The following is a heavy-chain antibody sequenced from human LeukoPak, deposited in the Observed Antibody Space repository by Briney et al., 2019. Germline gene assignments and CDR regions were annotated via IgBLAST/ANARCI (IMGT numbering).Heavy chain of an antibody. D-gene: IGHD3-10*01. CDR2: IRYDGSNK. V-gene: IGHV3-30*02. Sequence: GGSLRLSCAASGFTFSSYGMHWVRQAPGKGLEWVAFIRYDGSNKYYADSVKGRFTISRDNSKNTLYLQMNSLRAEDTAVYYCARTMVRGSYVWFDPWGQGTLVTVSS. CDR1: GFTFSSYG. CDR3: ARTMVRGSYVWFDP. J-gene: IGHJ5*02.